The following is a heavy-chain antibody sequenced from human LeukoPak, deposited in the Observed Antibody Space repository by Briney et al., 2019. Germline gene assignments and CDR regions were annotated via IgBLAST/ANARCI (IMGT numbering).Heavy chain of an antibody. CDR1: GYTXTTYG. CDR3: ARALLWFGEPSHIDY. CDR2: XTAYNDNT. Sequence: ASVKDSRTPSGYTXTTYGISXXRXXHGQVXXWMGWXTAYNDNTNYAQKLQGRVTMTTDTSTSTAYMELRSLRSDDTAVYYCARALLWFGEPSHIDYWGQGTLVTASS. D-gene: IGHD3-10*01. J-gene: IGHJ4*02. V-gene: IGHV1-18*04.